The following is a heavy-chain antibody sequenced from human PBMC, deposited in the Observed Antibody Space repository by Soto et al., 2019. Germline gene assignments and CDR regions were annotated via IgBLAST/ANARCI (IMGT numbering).Heavy chain of an antibody. CDR3: AKTVAMDV. CDR1: GFTFSSSA. J-gene: IGHJ6*02. CDR2: ITGSGIST. D-gene: IGHD4-4*01. Sequence: PGGSLRLSCAASGFTFSSSAMSWVRQAPGKGLEWVSHITGSGISTYYADSVKGRFAVSRDNSKDTLYLQMDSLRAEDTAVYYCAKTVAMDVWGQGTTVTVSS. V-gene: IGHV3-23*01.